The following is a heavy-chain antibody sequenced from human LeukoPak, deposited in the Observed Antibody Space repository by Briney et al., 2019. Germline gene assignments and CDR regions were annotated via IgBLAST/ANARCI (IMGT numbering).Heavy chain of an antibody. V-gene: IGHV4-59*11. Sequence: SETLSLTCTVSGGSISSHYWSWIRQPPGKGLEWIGYIYYSGSTNYNPSLKSRVTISVDTSKNQFSLKLSSVTAADTAVYYCARRVEPRYSSSWSMHYNWFDPWGQGTLVTVSS. CDR1: GGSISSHY. CDR3: ARRVEPRYSSSWSMHYNWFDP. CDR2: IYYSGST. J-gene: IGHJ5*02. D-gene: IGHD6-13*01.